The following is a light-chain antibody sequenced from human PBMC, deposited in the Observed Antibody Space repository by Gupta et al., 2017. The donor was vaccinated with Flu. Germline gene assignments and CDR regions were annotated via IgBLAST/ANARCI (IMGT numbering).Light chain of an antibody. V-gene: IGKV1-12*01. CDR2: GAS. J-gene: IGKJ2*01. CDR1: QGINRC. CDR3: QQANSFPYT. Sequence: DTQLTQSPSSVSASVADRVTITCRASQGINRCLAWFQQTPWKAPRLLIDGASSLQSGVQSRFSSSGSGTDFTLTITSVQPEDFANYYYQQANSFPYTFGQGTKLEI.